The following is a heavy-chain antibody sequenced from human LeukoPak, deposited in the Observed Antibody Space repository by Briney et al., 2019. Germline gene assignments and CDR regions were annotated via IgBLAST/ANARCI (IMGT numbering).Heavy chain of an antibody. Sequence: GGSLRLSCAASGFTFSSFGMHWVRQAPGKGLEWVAFIRYDGSNKYYADSVKGRFTISRDSSKNTLYLQMNSLRAEDTAVYYCAKVEYSTSWYGVGSLDYWGQGTLVTVSS. CDR3: AKVEYSTSWYGVGSLDY. CDR2: IRYDGSNK. D-gene: IGHD6-13*01. V-gene: IGHV3-30*02. J-gene: IGHJ4*02. CDR1: GFTFSSFG.